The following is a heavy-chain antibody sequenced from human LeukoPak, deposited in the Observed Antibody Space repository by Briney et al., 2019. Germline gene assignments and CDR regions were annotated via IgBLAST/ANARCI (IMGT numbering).Heavy chain of an antibody. CDR1: GGSISSYY. D-gene: IGHD3-3*01. V-gene: IGHV4-59*08. CDR2: IYYSGST. J-gene: IGHJ4*02. Sequence: SETLFLTCTVSGGSISSYYWSWIRQPPGKGLEWIGYIYYSGSTNYNPSLKSRVTISVDTSKNQFSLKLSSVTAADTAVYYCARLTPYYDFWSGYYYNYFDYWGQGTLVTVSS. CDR3: ARLTPYYDFWSGYYYNYFDY.